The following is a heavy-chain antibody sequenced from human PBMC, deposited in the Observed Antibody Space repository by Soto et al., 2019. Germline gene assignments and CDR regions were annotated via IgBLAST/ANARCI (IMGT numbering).Heavy chain of an antibody. D-gene: IGHD3-22*01. V-gene: IGHV3-30*18. CDR1: GFTFSSYG. CDR3: AKDQVYYDSSGYFGH. Sequence: PGGSLSLSCAASGFTFSSYGMHWVRQAPGKGLEWVAVISYDGSNKYYADSVKGRFTISRDNSKNTLYLQMNSLRAEDTAVYYCAKDQVYYDSSGYFGHWGQGTLVTVSS. J-gene: IGHJ4*02. CDR2: ISYDGSNK.